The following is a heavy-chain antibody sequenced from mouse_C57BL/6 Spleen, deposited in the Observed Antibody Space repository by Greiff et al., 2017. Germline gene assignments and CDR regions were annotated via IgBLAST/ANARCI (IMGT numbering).Heavy chain of an antibody. J-gene: IGHJ2*01. CDR2: VNPNNGGT. D-gene: IGHD3-1*01. V-gene: IGHV1-26*01. Sequence: EVQLQQSGPELVKPGASVKISCKATGYTFTDYYMNWVKQSHGKSLEWIGDVNPNNGGTSYNQKFKGKATLTVDKSYSTAYMGLRSLTSEDSAVYYCARSGVYFDYWGQGTTLTVSS. CDR3: ARSGVYFDY. CDR1: GYTFTDYY.